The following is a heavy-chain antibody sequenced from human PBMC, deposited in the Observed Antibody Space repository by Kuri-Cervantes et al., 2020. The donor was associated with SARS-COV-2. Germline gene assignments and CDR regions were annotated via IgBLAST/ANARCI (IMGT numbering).Heavy chain of an antibody. CDR3: ARDLGWITRDAFDI. CDR1: GGSISSGSYY. J-gene: IGHJ3*02. Sequence: LRLSCTVSGGSISSGSYYWSWIRQPAGKGLEWIGHIYTSGSTNYNPSLKSRVTISVDTSRNQFSLKLSSVTAADTAVYYCARDLGWITRDAFDIWGQGTMVTVSS. V-gene: IGHV4-61*09. CDR2: IYTSGST. D-gene: IGHD3-16*01.